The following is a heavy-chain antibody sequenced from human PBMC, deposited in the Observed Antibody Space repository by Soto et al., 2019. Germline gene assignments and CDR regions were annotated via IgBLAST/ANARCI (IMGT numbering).Heavy chain of an antibody. D-gene: IGHD1-20*01. J-gene: IGHJ4*02. CDR1: GFSLSTTGVG. CDR2: IYWDDDK. Sequence: QITLKESGPALVKPTQTLALTCTFSGFSLSTTGVGVGWIRQPPGKALEWLAVIYWDDDKRYRPSLKSRLTIIKDTSINQVVLVMTNLDPVDTATYYCAHRRGGYNWDDAHFDYWGQGTLVTVSS. CDR3: AHRRGGYNWDDAHFDY. V-gene: IGHV2-5*02.